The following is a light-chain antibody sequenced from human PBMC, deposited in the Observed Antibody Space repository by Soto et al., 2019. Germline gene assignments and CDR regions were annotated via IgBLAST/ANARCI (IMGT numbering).Light chain of an antibody. V-gene: IGLV1-47*01. J-gene: IGLJ1*01. Sequence: QSALTQPPSASGTPGQRVTISCSGSSSNIRSNYVYWYQQLPGTAPKLLIYRNAQRPSGVPDRFSASKSGTSASLAISGLRSEDEADYYCAAWDDSLSGYVFGTGTKLTVL. CDR2: RNA. CDR1: SSNIRSNY. CDR3: AAWDDSLSGYV.